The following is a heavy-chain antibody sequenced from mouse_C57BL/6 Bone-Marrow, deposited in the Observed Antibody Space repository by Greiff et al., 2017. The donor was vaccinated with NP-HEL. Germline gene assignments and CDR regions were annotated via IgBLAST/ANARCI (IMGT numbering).Heavy chain of an antibody. CDR2: ISYDGSN. Sequence: EVKLMESGPGLVKPSQSLSLTCSVTGYSITSGYYWNWIRQFPGNKLEWMGYISYDGSNNYNPSLKNRISITRDTSKNQFFLKLNSVTTEDTATYYCASLIYYDYDAGGYWGQGTTLTVSS. J-gene: IGHJ2*01. D-gene: IGHD2-4*01. CDR3: ASLIYYDYDAGGY. CDR1: GYSITSGYY. V-gene: IGHV3-6*01.